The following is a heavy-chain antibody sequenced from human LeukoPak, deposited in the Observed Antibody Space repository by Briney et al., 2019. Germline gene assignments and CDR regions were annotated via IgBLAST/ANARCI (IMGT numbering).Heavy chain of an antibody. Sequence: GGSLRLSCAASGFTFSRHWMSWVRQAPGKGLEWVANTKQDGSEKHYVDSVKGRFTISRDNAKNSLYLQMNSLRAEDTALYYCAKDMGSRTAGGFDYWGQGTLVTVSS. J-gene: IGHJ4*02. V-gene: IGHV3-7*03. CDR2: TKQDGSEK. CDR1: GFTFSRHW. CDR3: AKDMGSRTAGGFDY. D-gene: IGHD1-14*01.